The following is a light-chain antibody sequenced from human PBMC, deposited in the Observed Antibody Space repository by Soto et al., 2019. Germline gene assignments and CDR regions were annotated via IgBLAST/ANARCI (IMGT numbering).Light chain of an antibody. CDR3: QQRSNWPRT. Sequence: EIVLTQSPGTLSLSPGERVTLSCRASQSLSSNLAWYQQKPGQAPRLLIYDASNRATGIPARFSGSGSGTDFTLTISSLEPEDFAVYYCQQRSNWPRTFGQGTKVDIK. V-gene: IGKV3-11*01. J-gene: IGKJ1*01. CDR1: QSLSSN. CDR2: DAS.